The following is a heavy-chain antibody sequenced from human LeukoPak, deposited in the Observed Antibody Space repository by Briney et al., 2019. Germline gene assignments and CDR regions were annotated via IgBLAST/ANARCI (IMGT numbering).Heavy chain of an antibody. CDR2: ISSSSRYI. D-gene: IGHD5-18*01. Sequence: GGSLRLSCTASGFTFSSDSINWVRQAPGKGLEWISFISSSSRYIYYADSVKGRFTVSRDNAKNSSYLQMNSLRAEDTAVYYCASCGYSPQSVIDYWGQGTLVTVSS. V-gene: IGHV3-21*01. CDR3: ASCGYSPQSVIDY. CDR1: GFTFSSDS. J-gene: IGHJ4*02.